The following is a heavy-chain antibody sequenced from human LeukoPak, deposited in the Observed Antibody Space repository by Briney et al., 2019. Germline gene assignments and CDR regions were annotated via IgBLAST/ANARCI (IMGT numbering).Heavy chain of an antibody. D-gene: IGHD2-2*01. CDR3: AREEYCSSTSCYPGTFDY. Sequence: GGSLRLSCAASAFTFGSYSMNWVRQAPGKGLEWVSSISSSSSYIYYADSVKGRFTISRDNAKNSLYLQMNSLRAEDTAVYYCAREEYCSSTSCYPGTFDYWGQGTLATVSS. V-gene: IGHV3-21*01. CDR2: ISSSSSYI. J-gene: IGHJ4*02. CDR1: AFTFGSYS.